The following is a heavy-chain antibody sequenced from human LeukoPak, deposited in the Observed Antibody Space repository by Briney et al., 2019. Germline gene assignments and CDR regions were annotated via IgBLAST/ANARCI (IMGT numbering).Heavy chain of an antibody. Sequence: SSETLSLTCAVSGGSISSSGYSWSWIRQPPGKGLEWIGYIHHTGSTYYNPSLKSRVTISVDTSKNQFSLKLSSVTAADTAVYYCVRGYFDYWGQGTLVTVSS. CDR1: GGSISSSGYS. CDR2: IHHTGST. V-gene: IGHV4-30-2*01. CDR3: VRGYFDY. J-gene: IGHJ4*02. D-gene: IGHD3-10*01.